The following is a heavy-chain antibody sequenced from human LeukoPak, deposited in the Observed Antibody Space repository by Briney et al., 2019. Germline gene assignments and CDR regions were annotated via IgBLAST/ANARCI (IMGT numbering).Heavy chain of an antibody. CDR3: VRQERQSNWFDP. CDR2: INHSGST. CDR1: GGSFSGYY. J-gene: IGHJ5*02. V-gene: IGHV4-34*01. Sequence: PSETLSLTCAVYGGSFSGYYWGWIRQPPGKGLEWIGEINHSGSTNYNPSLKSRVTISVDTSKNQFSLKLSSVTATDTAVYYCVRQERQSNWFDPWGQGTLVIVSS.